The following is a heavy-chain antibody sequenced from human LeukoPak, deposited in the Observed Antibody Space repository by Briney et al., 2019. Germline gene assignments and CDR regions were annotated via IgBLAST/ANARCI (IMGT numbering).Heavy chain of an antibody. CDR3: ALGDTSGYYYFQH. Sequence: PGGSLRLSCAASGFTFSDYAMNWVRQAPGKGLEWVSVIYSGGNTYYADSVKGRFTISRDNSKNTLYLQMNSLRAEDTAVYYCALGDTSGYYYFQHWGQGTLVTVSS. D-gene: IGHD3-22*01. CDR1: GFTFSDYA. CDR2: IYSGGNT. V-gene: IGHV3-53*01. J-gene: IGHJ1*01.